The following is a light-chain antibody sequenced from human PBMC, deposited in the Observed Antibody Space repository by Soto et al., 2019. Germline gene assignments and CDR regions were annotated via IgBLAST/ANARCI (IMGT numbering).Light chain of an antibody. CDR2: LEGSGSY. CDR3: ETWASNPHVV. Sequence: QPVLTQSSSASASLGSSVKLTCTLSSGHSSYIIAWHQQQPGKAPRYLMKLEGSGSYNKRSGVPDRFSGSSSGADRYLTISNLQSEDEADYYCETWASNPHVVFGGGTKLTVL. CDR1: SGHSSYI. J-gene: IGLJ2*01. V-gene: IGLV4-60*03.